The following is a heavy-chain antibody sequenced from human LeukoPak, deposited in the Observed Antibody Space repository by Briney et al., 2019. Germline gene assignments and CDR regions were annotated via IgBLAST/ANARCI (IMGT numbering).Heavy chain of an antibody. CDR3: ARDRNYAFDY. J-gene: IGHJ4*02. CDR1: GFTFSTYP. CDR2: ISSSTSNI. V-gene: IGHV3-48*02. D-gene: IGHD1-7*01. Sequence: PGGSLRLSCAASGFTFSTYPMNWVRQAPGKGLEWVSHISSSTSNIQYADSVKGRFTISRDNAKNSLFLQMNSLRDEDTAVYYCARDRNYAFDYWGQGTLVTVS.